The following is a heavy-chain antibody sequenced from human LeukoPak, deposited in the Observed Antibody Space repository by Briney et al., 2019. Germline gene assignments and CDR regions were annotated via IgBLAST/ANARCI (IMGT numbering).Heavy chain of an antibody. CDR1: GGSISSGSYY. D-gene: IGHD3-22*01. V-gene: IGHV4-39*07. J-gene: IGHJ3*02. CDR2: IYYSGST. Sequence: SETLSLTCTVSGGSISSGSYYWGWIRQPPGKGLEWIGSIYYSGSTYYNPSLKSRVTISVDTSKNQFSLKLSSVTAADTAVYYCAHSQGYYYDSSGPITEAFDIWGQGTMVTVSS. CDR3: AHSQGYYYDSSGPITEAFDI.